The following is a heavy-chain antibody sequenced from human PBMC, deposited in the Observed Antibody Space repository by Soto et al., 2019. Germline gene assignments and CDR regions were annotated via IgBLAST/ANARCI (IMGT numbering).Heavy chain of an antibody. CDR1: GGSISSYY. CDR2: IYYSGST. V-gene: IGHV4-59*01. CDR3: ARATPYYYDSSGYQKIHYFDY. Sequence: SETLSLTCTVSGGSISSYYWSWIRQPPGKGLEWIGYIYYSGSTNYNPSLKSRVTISVDTSKNQFSLKLSSVTAADTAVYYCARATPYYYDSSGYQKIHYFDYWGQGTLVTVSS. D-gene: IGHD3-22*01. J-gene: IGHJ4*02.